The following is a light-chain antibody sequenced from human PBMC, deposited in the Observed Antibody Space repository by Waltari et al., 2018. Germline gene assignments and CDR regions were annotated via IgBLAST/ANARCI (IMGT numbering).Light chain of an antibody. J-gene: IGLJ1*01. CDR3: CSFAGTPYV. CDR2: DVT. Sequence: SALTQPRSVSGPPGKSFTISCTGTNGDCGGYNWGSWYQQHPGKAPKVIIYDVTKRPSGVPARFSGSKSGDMASLTISGIQADDEADYYCCSFAGTPYVCGTGTKVIVL. CDR1: NGDCGGYNW. V-gene: IGLV2-11*01.